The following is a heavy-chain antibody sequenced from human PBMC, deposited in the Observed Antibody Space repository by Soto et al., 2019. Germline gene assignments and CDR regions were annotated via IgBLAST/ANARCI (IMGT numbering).Heavy chain of an antibody. J-gene: IGHJ2*01. V-gene: IGHV4-61*01. Sequence: QVQLQESGPGLVKPSETLSLTCTVSGGSVSSGRYYWSWIRQPPGKGLEWIGYIYYSGSTNYNPSLTSRVTISVDTSKNQFSLKLSSVTAADTAVYYCARDRGYNWYFDLWCRGTLVTVSS. CDR2: IYYSGST. D-gene: IGHD5-18*01. CDR1: GGSVSSGRYY. CDR3: ARDRGYNWYFDL.